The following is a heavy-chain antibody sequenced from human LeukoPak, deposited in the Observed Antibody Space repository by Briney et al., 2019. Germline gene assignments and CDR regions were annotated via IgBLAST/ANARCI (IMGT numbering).Heavy chain of an antibody. J-gene: IGHJ5*02. CDR1: GGPINNYY. CDR3: ARRIVAGATISHWLDP. V-gene: IGHV4-4*09. D-gene: IGHD2-21*01. CDR2: IYPSGGT. Sequence: AETLSLTCTVSGGPINNYYWSWIRQPPGKRLEWIGYIYPSGGTNYNPSLMSRVSMSVDTSKNQFSLKVRSVTAADPAVYYCARRIVAGATISHWLDPWGHGTLVTVSS.